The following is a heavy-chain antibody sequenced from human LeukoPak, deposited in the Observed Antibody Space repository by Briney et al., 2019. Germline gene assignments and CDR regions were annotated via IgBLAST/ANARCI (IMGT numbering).Heavy chain of an antibody. D-gene: IGHD6-13*01. J-gene: IGHJ4*02. CDR1: GFTFNRFY. CDR3: ASQYTSSRIFDD. Sequence: GGSLRLSCSASGFTFNRFYLHWVRQAPGKGLEWVSSISSSSTYIYYADSVKGRFTVSRDNAKNSLYLQMNSLRAEDTAVYFCASQYTSSRIFDDWGQGTLVTVSS. CDR2: ISSSSTYI. V-gene: IGHV3-21*01.